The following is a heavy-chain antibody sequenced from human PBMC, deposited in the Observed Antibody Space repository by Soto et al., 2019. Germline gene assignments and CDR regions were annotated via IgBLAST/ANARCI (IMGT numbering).Heavy chain of an antibody. CDR1: GGSITNGDYY. J-gene: IGHJ4*02. CDR2: INYRGTT. D-gene: IGHD2-2*01. V-gene: IGHV4-31*03. CDR3: ARDAPGEAPY. Sequence: QVQLQESGPGLVRPSQTLSLTCTVSGGSITNGDYYWNWIRQHPGKGLEWIGYINYRGTTFYNPSLNSRFFISVETSKNQFSLNLSSVTAADTAVYFCARDAPGEAPYWGQGTLVTVSS.